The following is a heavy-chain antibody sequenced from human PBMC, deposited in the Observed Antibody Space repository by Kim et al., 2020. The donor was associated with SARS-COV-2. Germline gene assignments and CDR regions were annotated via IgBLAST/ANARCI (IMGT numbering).Heavy chain of an antibody. CDR1: GGSFSGYY. D-gene: IGHD3-10*01. J-gene: IGHJ5*02. Sequence: SETLSLTCAVYGGSFSGYYWSWIRQPPGKGLEWIGEINHSGSTNYKPSLKSLVTISVDTSKNQFSLKLSSVTAADTAVYYCARGLGVRGGIAWWGSRFDPWGQGTLVSVSS. CDR3: ARGLGVRGGIAWWGSRFDP. V-gene: IGHV4-34*01. CDR2: INHSGST.